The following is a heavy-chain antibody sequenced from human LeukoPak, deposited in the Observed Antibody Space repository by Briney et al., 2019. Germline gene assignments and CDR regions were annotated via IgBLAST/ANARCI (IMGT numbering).Heavy chain of an antibody. CDR3: ARATGTWGHDGFDI. V-gene: IGHV1-18*01. CDR2: ISGSSSNT. J-gene: IGHJ3*02. D-gene: IGHD3-16*01. Sequence: ASVKVSCKAYGYTFMSHGISWVRQAPGRGLEWMGWISGSSSNTNYAQRLQGRVTMTTDTSTTTAYMELRSLRSDDTAVYYCARATGTWGHDGFDIWVQGTMVTVSS. CDR1: GYTFMSHG.